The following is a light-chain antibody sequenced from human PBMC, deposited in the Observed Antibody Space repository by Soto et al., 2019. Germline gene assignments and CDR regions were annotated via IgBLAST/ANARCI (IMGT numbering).Light chain of an antibody. V-gene: IGKV3-15*01. CDR3: QQYNNWPWT. J-gene: IGKJ1*01. Sequence: EIVMTQSPATLSVSPGERATLSCRARQSVSGNLAWYQQKPGQAPRLLIYGASTRATGIPARFSGSGSGTEFTLTISSLQSEDFAVYYCQQYNNWPWTFGQGTKVDIQ. CDR1: QSVSGN. CDR2: GAS.